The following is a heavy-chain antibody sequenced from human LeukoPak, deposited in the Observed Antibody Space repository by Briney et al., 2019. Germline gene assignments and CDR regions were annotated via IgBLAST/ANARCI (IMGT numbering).Heavy chain of an antibody. V-gene: IGHV3-48*04. D-gene: IGHD4-17*01. Sequence: GGSLRLSCAASGFTFSSYGMSWVRQAPGKGLEWVSAISGSGSTIYYADSVKGRFTISRDNAKNSLYLQMNSLRAEDTAVYYCARRLRRNCFDYWGQGTLVTVSS. CDR1: GFTFSSYG. CDR2: ISGSGSTI. J-gene: IGHJ4*02. CDR3: ARRLRRNCFDY.